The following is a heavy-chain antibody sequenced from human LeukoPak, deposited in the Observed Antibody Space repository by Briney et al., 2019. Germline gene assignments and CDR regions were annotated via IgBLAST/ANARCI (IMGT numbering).Heavy chain of an antibody. J-gene: IGHJ4*02. CDR1: GYTFTSYY. CDR3: ARGRGGVTMVRGVITGGVDY. D-gene: IGHD3-10*01. CDR2: IIPILGIA. Sequence: GASVKVSCKASGYTFTSYYMHWVRQAPGQGLEWMGRIIPILGIANYAQKFQGRVTITADKSTSTAYMELSSLRSEDTAVYYCARGRGGVTMVRGVITGGVDYWGQGTLVTVSS. V-gene: IGHV1-69*04.